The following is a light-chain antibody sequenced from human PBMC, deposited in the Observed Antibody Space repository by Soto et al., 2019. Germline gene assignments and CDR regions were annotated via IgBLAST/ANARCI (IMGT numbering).Light chain of an antibody. V-gene: IGKV1-5*03. CDR1: NTSSSW. CDR2: KAS. CDR3: QHYNSYSEA. J-gene: IGKJ1*01. Sequence: DIQLTLFPSTQCGALGERVTMTCRARNTSSSWLAWYQQKPGKAPKLLIYKASTLKSGVPSRFSGSGSGTEFTLTISSLQPDDFAAYYCQHYNSYSEAFGQGTKVDIK.